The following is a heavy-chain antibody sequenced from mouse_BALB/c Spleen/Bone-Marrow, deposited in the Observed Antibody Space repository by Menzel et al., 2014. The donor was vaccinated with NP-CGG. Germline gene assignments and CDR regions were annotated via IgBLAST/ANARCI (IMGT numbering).Heavy chain of an antibody. CDR2: INPYNGAT. V-gene: IGHV1-31*01. Sequence: VQLQQSGPELVKPGASVKISCKASGYSFTGYYMHWVKQSHVKSLEWIGRINPYNGATSYNQNFKDKASLTVDKSSSTAYMELHSLTSEDSAVYYCARGYGNYDYWYFDVWGAGTTVPVSS. CDR3: ARGYGNYDYWYFDV. D-gene: IGHD2-1*01. CDR1: GYSFTGYY. J-gene: IGHJ1*01.